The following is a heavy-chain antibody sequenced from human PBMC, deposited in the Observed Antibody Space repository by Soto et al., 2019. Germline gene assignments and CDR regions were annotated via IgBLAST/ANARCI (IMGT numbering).Heavy chain of an antibody. D-gene: IGHD2-8*01. CDR2: IIPILGIA. V-gene: IGHV1-69*02. CDR1: GGTFSSYT. CDR3: ARGVYYYYGMDV. Sequence: QVQLVQSGAEVKKPGSSVKVSCKASGGTFSSYTISWVRQAPGQGLEWMGRIIPILGIANYAQKVQGRVTITADKSTSTAYMELSSLRSEDTAVYYCARGVYYYYGMDVWGQGTTVTVSS. J-gene: IGHJ6*02.